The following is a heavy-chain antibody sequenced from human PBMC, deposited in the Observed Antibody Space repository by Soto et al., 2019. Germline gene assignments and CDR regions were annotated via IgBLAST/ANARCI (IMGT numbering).Heavy chain of an antibody. D-gene: IGHD2-21*01. V-gene: IGHV1-8*01. J-gene: IGHJ5*01. CDR2: MNPNSGNT. CDR3: ARSDGYNFNWLDS. Sequence: QVQLVQSGAEVKTPGASVKVSCKASGYTFATYDINWVRQAPGQGLEWMGWMNPNSGNTGYAQKFQRRLTMTRDTALSVAHMELSSLRNEDTAVYYCARSDGYNFNWLDSWGQGTLVTVSA. CDR1: GYTFATYD.